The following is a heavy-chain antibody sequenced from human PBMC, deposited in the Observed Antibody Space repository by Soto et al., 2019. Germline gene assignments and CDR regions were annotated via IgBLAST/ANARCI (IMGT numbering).Heavy chain of an antibody. CDR2: ISNTGGSS. Sequence: GGSLRLSCAASGFTFSTYAMSWVRQAPGKGLEWVSTISNTGGSSYDADSVKRRFTISRDNSKNTLFLQMNSLRVEDTAIYYCAKELSETGYSSGDYDYFYGVDVWGQGTTVTVSS. J-gene: IGHJ6*02. CDR1: GFTFSTYA. V-gene: IGHV3-23*01. CDR3: AKELSETGYSSGDYDYFYGVDV. D-gene: IGHD5-18*01.